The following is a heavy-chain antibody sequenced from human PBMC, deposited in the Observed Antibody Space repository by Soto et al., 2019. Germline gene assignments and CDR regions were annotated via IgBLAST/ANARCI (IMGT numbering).Heavy chain of an antibody. CDR1: GGTFSSYA. Sequence: SVKVSCKASGGTFSSYAISWVRQAPGQGLEWMGGIIPIFSTPNYAQKFQGGVTITADESTRTAYMELSSLRSEDTAVYYCARDNGQRDSYDSSLDAFDIWGQGTMVTVSS. D-gene: IGHD3-22*01. CDR3: ARDNGQRDSYDSSLDAFDI. CDR2: IIPIFSTP. V-gene: IGHV1-69*13. J-gene: IGHJ3*02.